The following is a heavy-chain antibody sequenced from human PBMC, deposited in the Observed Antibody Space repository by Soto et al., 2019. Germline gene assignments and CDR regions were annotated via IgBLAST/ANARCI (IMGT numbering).Heavy chain of an antibody. CDR2: LNPNTGAT. V-gene: IGHV1-8*02. Sequence: QVQLTQSGAEVQKPGASVKVACKTSGYSFTYSDINWVRQAPGQGLEWMGWLNPNTGATGSAVQFKDRLIMTTDIATTTVFMELRGLRSEDTAVYYCARVKGYGSGSEGFDHWGQGTMVTVSS. CDR3: ARVKGYGSGSEGFDH. D-gene: IGHD3-10*01. J-gene: IGHJ4*02. CDR1: GYSFTYSD.